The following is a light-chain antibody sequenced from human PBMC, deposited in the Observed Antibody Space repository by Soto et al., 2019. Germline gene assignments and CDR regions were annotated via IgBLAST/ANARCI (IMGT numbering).Light chain of an antibody. J-gene: IGLJ2*01. CDR3: SSYTSSSTRV. Sequence: QSALTHPASVSGSPGQSITISCTGTSSDVGGYNYVSWYQQHPGKAPKLMIYDVSNRPSGVSNRFSGSKSGNTASLTISWLQAEDEADYYCSSYTSSSTRVFGGGTKLTVL. CDR1: SSDVGGYNY. CDR2: DVS. V-gene: IGLV2-14*01.